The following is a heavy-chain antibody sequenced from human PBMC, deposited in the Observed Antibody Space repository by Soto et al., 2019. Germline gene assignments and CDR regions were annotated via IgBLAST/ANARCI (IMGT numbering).Heavy chain of an antibody. Sequence: QVQLVESGGGVVHPGRSLRLSCAASGFTFSSYGMHWVRQAPGKGLEWVAVISSDGSNKYYADSVKGRFTISRDNSKNTLYLQMNSLRAEDTAVYYCAKVHRAREDTILGAFDIWGQGTMVTVSS. CDR3: AKVHRAREDTILGAFDI. V-gene: IGHV3-30*18. CDR2: ISSDGSNK. J-gene: IGHJ3*02. CDR1: GFTFSSYG. D-gene: IGHD3-3*01.